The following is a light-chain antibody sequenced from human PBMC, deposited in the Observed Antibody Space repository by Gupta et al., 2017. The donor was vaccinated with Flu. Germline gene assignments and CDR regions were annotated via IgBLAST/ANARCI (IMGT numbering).Light chain of an antibody. CDR1: QSILYSSNSKIY. V-gene: IGKV4-1*01. Sequence: DIVRTQSPDSLSMYLGERASISCKSSQSILYSSNSKIYLAWYQQKLGLPPKLVIYWASTRESGVPDRFSGSGSGTDFTLTINNLQAEDVAVYYCQQYYSSPFTFGQGTKLEIK. CDR2: WAS. J-gene: IGKJ2*01. CDR3: QQYYSSPFT.